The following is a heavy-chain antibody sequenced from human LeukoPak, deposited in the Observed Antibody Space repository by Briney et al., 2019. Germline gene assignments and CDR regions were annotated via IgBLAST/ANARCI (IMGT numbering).Heavy chain of an antibody. Sequence: PSETLSLTCTVSGGSISGCYRSWIRQPAGKGLEWIGRMSTSGNSNYIPSLVSRVTMSVDTSKNQFSLNLSSVTAADTAVYYCARESGSMRWFDPWGQGTLVTVSS. V-gene: IGHV4-4*07. CDR2: MSTSGNS. CDR1: GGSISGCY. CDR3: ARESGSMRWFDP. J-gene: IGHJ5*02. D-gene: IGHD6-25*01.